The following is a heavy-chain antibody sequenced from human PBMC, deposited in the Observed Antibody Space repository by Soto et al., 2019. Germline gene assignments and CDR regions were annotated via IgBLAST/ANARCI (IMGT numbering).Heavy chain of an antibody. D-gene: IGHD3-10*02. J-gene: IGHJ5*01. CDR1: GGSISCYY. Sequence: QVQLQESGPGLVKPSETLSLTCTVSGGSISCYYWSWIRQPPGKGLEWIGFIFYSGSTSYNPSLKSRVTRTIDTSEYQFSLKLNSVTAADTAVYYCASMIGDPVLSFDSWGQGTLVAVSS. V-gene: IGHV4-59*01. CDR3: ASMIGDPVLSFDS. CDR2: IFYSGST.